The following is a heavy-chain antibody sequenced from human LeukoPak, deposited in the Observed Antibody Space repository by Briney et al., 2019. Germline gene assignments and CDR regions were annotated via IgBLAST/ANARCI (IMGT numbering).Heavy chain of an antibody. CDR3: AILIRRVVDTPHVFDI. CDR1: GYTLSDYS. J-gene: IGHJ3*02. V-gene: IGHV1-2*02. Sequence: GASVKVSCKPSGYTLSDYSIHWVRLAPGQGLEWMGLMKLNSGVTNSAQKFQGRLTMTRDTSISTAYMEMSRLKYDDTAVYYCAILIRRVVDTPHVFDIWGQGTMVIVSS. CDR2: MKLNSGVT. D-gene: IGHD3-3*01.